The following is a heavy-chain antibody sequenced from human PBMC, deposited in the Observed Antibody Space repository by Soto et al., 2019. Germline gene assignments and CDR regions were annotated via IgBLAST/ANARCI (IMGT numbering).Heavy chain of an antibody. D-gene: IGHD3-10*01. CDR1: GGSISSSSYY. CDR3: AWSIRFVRTLRWGLDP. V-gene: IGHV4-39*01. CDR2: LYYSWST. Sequence: TSETLSLTCTVSGGSISSSSYYLGWIRHPPGKGLEWIGSLYYSWSTYYNPSLKSRVPLSVDTSKNQFSLKLSSVTAADTAVDYFAWSIRFVRTLRWGLDPCGQGTRVTVSS. J-gene: IGHJ5*02.